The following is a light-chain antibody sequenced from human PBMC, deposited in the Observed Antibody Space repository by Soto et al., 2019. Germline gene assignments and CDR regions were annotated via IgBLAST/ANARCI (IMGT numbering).Light chain of an antibody. V-gene: IGKV3-20*01. CDR2: GAS. CDR1: QSVSSGY. J-gene: IGKJ3*01. CDR3: QQYGNSPPSVT. Sequence: DIVLTQSPNTLSLSPGETATLSCRASQSVSSGYLVWYQQKPGQAPRLLIYGASTRATGIPDRFSGSGSGTDFTLTISRLEPEDFAVYYCQQYGNSPPSVTFGPGTKVDIK.